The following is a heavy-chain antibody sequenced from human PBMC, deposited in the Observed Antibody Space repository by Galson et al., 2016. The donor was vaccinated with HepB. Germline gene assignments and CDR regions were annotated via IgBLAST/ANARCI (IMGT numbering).Heavy chain of an antibody. V-gene: IGHV3-30-3*01. CDR3: TRASNGYPFDY. D-gene: IGHD3-22*01. J-gene: IGHJ4*02. CDR1: GFTFNNYD. CDR2: ISYDGNNK. Sequence: SLRLSCAASGFTFNNYDIHWVRQAPGKGLEWVALISYDGNNKYYADSVKGRFTISRDNSKSTLYLQMNSLRVEDTALHYCTRASNGYPFDYWGQGTLVTVSS.